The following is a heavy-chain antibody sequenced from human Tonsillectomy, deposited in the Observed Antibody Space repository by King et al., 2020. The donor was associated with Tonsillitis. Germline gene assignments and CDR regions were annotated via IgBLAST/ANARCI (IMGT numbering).Heavy chain of an antibody. CDR2: IYYSGST. Sequence: VQLHESGPGLVKPSQTLSLTCTVSGGSISSGGYYWSWIRQHPGKGLEWIGYIYYSGSTYYNPSLKSRVTISVDTSKNQFSLKLSSVTAADTAVYYCAREQTGDPGGDYYVDYWGQGTLVTVSS. CDR1: GGSISSGGYY. V-gene: IGHV4-31*03. J-gene: IGHJ4*02. D-gene: IGHD2-21*02. CDR3: AREQTGDPGGDYYVDY.